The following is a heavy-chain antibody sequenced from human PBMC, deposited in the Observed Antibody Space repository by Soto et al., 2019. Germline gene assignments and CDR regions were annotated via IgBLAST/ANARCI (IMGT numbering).Heavy chain of an antibody. Sequence: QVQLQESGPGLVKPSQTLSLTCTVSGGSISSGGYYWSWIRQHPGKGLEWIGYIYYSGSTYYNPSLRSRVTISVDTSKNQFSLKLSSVTAAATAVYYCASDSSGVYWFDPWGQGTLVTVSS. D-gene: IGHD3-22*01. V-gene: IGHV4-31*03. CDR3: ASDSSGVYWFDP. CDR1: GGSISSGGYY. CDR2: IYYSGST. J-gene: IGHJ5*02.